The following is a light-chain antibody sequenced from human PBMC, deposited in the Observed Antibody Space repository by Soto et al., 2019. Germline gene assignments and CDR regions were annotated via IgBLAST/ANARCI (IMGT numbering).Light chain of an antibody. V-gene: IGKV3-20*01. Sequence: DSVLTHSPGSMSLSPGARATLSCRASQSVSSSHLAWYQQKPGQAPRLLIYSASSRATGIPDRFSGSGSGTDFTLTISRLEPEDFAVYYCQRYGGFGQGTKV. CDR2: SAS. CDR1: QSVSSSH. CDR3: QRYGG. J-gene: IGKJ1*01.